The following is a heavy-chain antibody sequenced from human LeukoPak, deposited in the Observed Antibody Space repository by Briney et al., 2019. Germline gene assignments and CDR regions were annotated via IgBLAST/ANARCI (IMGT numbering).Heavy chain of an antibody. Sequence: GASVKVSCKASGYTFTSYAMHWVRQAPGQRLEWMGWINAGNGNTKYSQKFQGRVTITRDTSASTAYMELSSLRSEDTAVYYCARDPHPGIAAEGWFDPWGQGTLVTVSS. V-gene: IGHV1-3*01. CDR3: ARDPHPGIAAEGWFDP. CDR2: INAGNGNT. J-gene: IGHJ5*02. D-gene: IGHD6-13*01. CDR1: GYTFTSYA.